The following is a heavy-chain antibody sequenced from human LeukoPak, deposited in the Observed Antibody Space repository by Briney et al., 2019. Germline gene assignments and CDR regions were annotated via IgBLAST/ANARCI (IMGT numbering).Heavy chain of an antibody. J-gene: IGHJ3*02. Sequence: GGSLRLSCVASGFTFSLYSINWVRQAPGKGLEWVSSISSSSRYIYYADSVRGRFTISRDNAKNSLYLQMNSLGAEDTAVFYCARKKDSTDAFDIWGQGTMVTVSS. D-gene: IGHD2/OR15-2a*01. CDR3: ARKKDSTDAFDI. CDR1: GFTFSLYS. V-gene: IGHV3-21*01. CDR2: ISSSSRYI.